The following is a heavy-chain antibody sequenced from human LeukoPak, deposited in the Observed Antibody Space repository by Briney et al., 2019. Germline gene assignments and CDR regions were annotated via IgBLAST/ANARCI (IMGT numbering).Heavy chain of an antibody. J-gene: IGHJ4*01. V-gene: IGHV3-11*01. CDR2: ISGSGHDI. D-gene: IGHD2-8*01. CDR1: GFSFSDSY. CDR3: STDPRLLIY. Sequence: GGSLRLSCVVSGFSFSDSYMTWIRRTPGKGLESLAYISGSGHDIYYTDSVKGRFTISRDNAKDSLYLQMNGLRPEDTALYYCSTDPRLLIYWGHGTLVTVSS.